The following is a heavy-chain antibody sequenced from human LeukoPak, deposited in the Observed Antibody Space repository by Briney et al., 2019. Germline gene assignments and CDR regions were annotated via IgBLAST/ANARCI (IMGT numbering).Heavy chain of an antibody. V-gene: IGHV1-69*13. D-gene: IGHD4-11*01. CDR1: GGTFSSYA. CDR2: IIPIFGTA. Sequence: SVKVSCKASGGTFSSYAISWVRQAPGQGLEWMGGIIPIFGTANYAQKFQGRVMITADESTSTAYMELSSLRSEDTAVYYCASTYSFSNYDYYYYMDVWGKGTTVTVSS. J-gene: IGHJ6*03. CDR3: ASTYSFSNYDYYYYMDV.